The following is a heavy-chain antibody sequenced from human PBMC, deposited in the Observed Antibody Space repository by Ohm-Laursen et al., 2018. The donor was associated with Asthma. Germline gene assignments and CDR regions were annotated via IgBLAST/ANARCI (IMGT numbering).Heavy chain of an antibody. CDR2: INPDNGGT. Sequence: ASVKVSCKSSGYTFTGHYMQWVRQAPGQGLEWMGRINPDNGGTKYAQKFQGRVTMTRDTSISTAYLELNSLTSEDTAVYYCARENSLAFDYLYWGPGTLVTVSS. D-gene: IGHD2/OR15-2a*01. CDR1: GYTFTGHY. CDR3: ARENSLAFDYLY. V-gene: IGHV1-2*06. J-gene: IGHJ4*02.